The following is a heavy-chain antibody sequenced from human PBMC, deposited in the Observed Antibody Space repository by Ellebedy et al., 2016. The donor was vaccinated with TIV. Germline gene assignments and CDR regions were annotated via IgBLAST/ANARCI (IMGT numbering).Heavy chain of an antibody. V-gene: IGHV6-1*01. CDR1: GDSVSSNSAA. CDR3: ARSRDSSGWYPNTYFDY. CDR2: TYYRSKWYN. J-gene: IGHJ4*02. D-gene: IGHD6-19*01. Sequence: SQTLSLTCXISGDSVSSNSAAWNWIRQSPSRGLEWLGRTYYRSKWYNDYAVSVKSRITINPDTSKNQFSLQLNSVTPEDTAVYYCARSRDSSGWYPNTYFDYWGQGTLVTVSS.